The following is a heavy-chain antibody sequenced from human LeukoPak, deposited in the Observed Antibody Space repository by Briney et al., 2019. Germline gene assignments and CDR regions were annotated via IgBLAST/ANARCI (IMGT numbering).Heavy chain of an antibody. V-gene: IGHV3-7*01. CDR3: PRLREIPVFGVVTKSTSYFDY. CDR2: IKQDRSEK. D-gene: IGHD3-3*01. J-gene: IGHJ4*02. Sequence: GGSLRLSCAASGFTFTNYWMSWVRQAPGKGLELVANIKQDRSEKYYVDSVKGRFTISRDNAKNSLYLQMNSLRAEDTAVYYCPRLREIPVFGVVTKSTSYFDYWGQGTLVTASS. CDR1: GFTFTNYW.